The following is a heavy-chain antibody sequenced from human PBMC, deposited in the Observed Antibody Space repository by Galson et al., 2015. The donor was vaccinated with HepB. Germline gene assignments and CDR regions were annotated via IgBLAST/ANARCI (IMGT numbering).Heavy chain of an antibody. CDR1: GYPFTDYY. D-gene: IGHD6-19*01. CDR2: IKANSGGT. Sequence: SVKVSCKASGYPFTDYYMHWVRQAPGQGLEWMGWIKANSGGTIYAQKFQGRVTMTRDTSISTAYMELTNLTTDDTAVYYCARDSRPGWTDAFDIWGQETMVTVSS. J-gene: IGHJ3*02. V-gene: IGHV1-2*02. CDR3: ARDSRPGWTDAFDI.